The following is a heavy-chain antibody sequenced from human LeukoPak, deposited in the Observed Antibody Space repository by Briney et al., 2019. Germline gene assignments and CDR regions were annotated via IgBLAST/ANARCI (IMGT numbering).Heavy chain of an antibody. J-gene: IGHJ5*02. V-gene: IGHV3-21*01. CDR1: GFIFSDYN. CDR3: ARGTEMATMGSWFDP. Sequence: GGSLRLSCAASGFIFSDYNINWVRQAPGKGLEWVSSISSTSSYIYYADSLKGRFTISRDNAKNSLYLQMNSLRAEDTAVYYCARGTEMATMGSWFDPWGQGTLVTVSS. CDR2: ISSTSSYI. D-gene: IGHD5-24*01.